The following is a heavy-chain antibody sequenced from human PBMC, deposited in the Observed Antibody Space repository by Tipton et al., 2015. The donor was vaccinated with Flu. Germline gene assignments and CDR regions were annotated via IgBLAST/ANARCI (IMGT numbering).Heavy chain of an antibody. V-gene: IGHV4-59*01. CDR2: RYYSGSS. Sequence: TLSLTCSVSGDSISGYFWSWIRQAPGKGLEWIGYRYYSGSSVYNPSLESRVSLSIDSSKNQFSLKLNSVTAADTAIYYCARGRRYNSGDYFFDYWGQGTLATVSS. CDR3: ARGRRYNSGDYFFDY. CDR1: GDSISGYF. J-gene: IGHJ4*02. D-gene: IGHD6-19*01.